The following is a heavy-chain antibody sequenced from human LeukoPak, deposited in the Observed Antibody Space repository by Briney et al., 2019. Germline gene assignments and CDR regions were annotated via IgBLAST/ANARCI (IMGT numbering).Heavy chain of an antibody. J-gene: IGHJ6*02. CDR1: GFTFSSYS. CDR3: ARDQLPYYYYYGMDV. CDR2: ISSSSTI. Sequence: GGSLRLSCAASGFTFSSYSMNWVRQAPGKGLEWVSYISSSSTIYYADSVKGRFTISRDNAKNSLYLQMNSLRAEDTAVYYCARDQLPYYYYYGMDVWGQGTTVTVSS. V-gene: IGHV3-48*04. D-gene: IGHD1-1*01.